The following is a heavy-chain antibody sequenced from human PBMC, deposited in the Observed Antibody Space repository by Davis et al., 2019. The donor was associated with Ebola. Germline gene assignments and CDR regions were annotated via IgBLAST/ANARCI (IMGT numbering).Heavy chain of an antibody. V-gene: IGHV4-34*01. D-gene: IGHD5-18*01. CDR2: IYFSGST. CDR1: GGSFSGYY. CDR3: ARHRRGYSYGYKDISYYYYGMDV. J-gene: IGHJ6*04. Sequence: MPSETLSLTCAVYGGSFSGYYWSWIRQPPGKGLEWIGNIYFSGSTYYNPSLKSRVTISVDTSKNQFSLKLSSVTAADTAVYYCARHRRGYSYGYKDISYYYYGMDVWGKGTTVTVS.